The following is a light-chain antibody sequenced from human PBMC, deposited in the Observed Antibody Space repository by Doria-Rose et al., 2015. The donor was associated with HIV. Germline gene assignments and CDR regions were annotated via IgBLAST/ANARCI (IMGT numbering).Light chain of an antibody. V-gene: IGKV3-20*01. CDR3: HQYGTSWT. CDR2: DGS. CDR1: QGFSSTY. Sequence: IAMTQSPGTLSLSPGERATLSCRASQGFSSTYLAWYQQKPGQAPSLLIYDGSTRATGIPDRFSDSGSGTDFTLTINRLEPEDFALYYCHQYGTSWTFGQGTKVEI. J-gene: IGKJ1*01.